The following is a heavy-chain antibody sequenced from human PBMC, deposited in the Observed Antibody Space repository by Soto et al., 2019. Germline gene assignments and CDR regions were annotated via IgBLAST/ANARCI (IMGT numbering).Heavy chain of an antibody. D-gene: IGHD2-15*01. Sequence: QVQLQQWGAGLLKPSETLSLTCAVYGGSFSGYYWSWIRQPPGKGLEWIGEINHSGSTNYNPSLKSRVTISVDTSKNQFSLKLSSMTAADTAVYYCARERVVVVAATQPAAEYFQHWGQGTLVTVSS. V-gene: IGHV4-34*01. CDR2: INHSGST. CDR3: ARERVVVVAATQPAAEYFQH. J-gene: IGHJ1*01. CDR1: GGSFSGYY.